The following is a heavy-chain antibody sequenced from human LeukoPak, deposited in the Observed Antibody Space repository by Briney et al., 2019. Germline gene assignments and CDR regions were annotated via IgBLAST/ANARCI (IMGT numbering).Heavy chain of an antibody. Sequence: GGSLRLSCAASGFTFSSYSMNWVRQAPGKGLEWVAFIRYDGSNKYYADSVKGRFTISRDNSKNTLYLQMNSLRAEDTAVYYCAKGRGHYDILTGYWGQGTLVTVSS. CDR1: GFTFSSYS. V-gene: IGHV3-30*02. J-gene: IGHJ4*02. CDR3: AKGRGHYDILTGY. CDR2: IRYDGSNK. D-gene: IGHD3-9*01.